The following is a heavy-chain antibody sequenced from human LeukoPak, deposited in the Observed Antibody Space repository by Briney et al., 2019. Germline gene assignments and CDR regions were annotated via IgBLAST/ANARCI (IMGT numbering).Heavy chain of an antibody. CDR1: GCTLSSYG. J-gene: IGHJ4*02. D-gene: IGHD3-10*01. V-gene: IGHV3-30*18. CDR3: AKGGVRLGFIGY. Sequence: GGSLRLSCAASGCTLSSYGMHWVRQAPGKGLEWVAVISYDGSNKYYADSVKGRFTISRDNSKNTLYLQMNSLRAEDTAVYYCAKGGVRLGFIGYWGQGTLVTVSS. CDR2: ISYDGSNK.